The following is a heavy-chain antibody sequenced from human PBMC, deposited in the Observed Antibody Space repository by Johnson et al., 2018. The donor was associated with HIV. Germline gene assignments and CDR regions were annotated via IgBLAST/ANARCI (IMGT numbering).Heavy chain of an antibody. CDR1: GFTFSSYT. CDR3: ARGLDYYDSSGFRSASFDV. V-gene: IGHV3-30*04. CDR2: ISYDGSET. J-gene: IGHJ3*01. D-gene: IGHD3-22*01. Sequence: QVQLVESGGGVVQPGKSLRLSCAASGFTFSSYTMHWVRQAPGKGLEWVALISYDGSETAYAAAVEGRFFIYSDNSKNTLYLQMDSLRDEDTAVYYCARGLDYYDSSGFRSASFDVWGQGTIVSVSS.